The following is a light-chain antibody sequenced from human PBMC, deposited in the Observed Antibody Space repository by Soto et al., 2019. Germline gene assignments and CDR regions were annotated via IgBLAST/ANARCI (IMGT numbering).Light chain of an antibody. CDR1: QSVSSY. CDR2: EAS. V-gene: IGKV3-11*01. Sequence: EIVLTQSPATLSLSPGERATLSCRASQSVSSYLAWYQQRPGQASRLLIYEASNKATSVPARFSGSGSGTDFSLTISSLEPEDFALYYCQQRSNWPTTFGQGTKVEIK. J-gene: IGKJ1*01. CDR3: QQRSNWPTT.